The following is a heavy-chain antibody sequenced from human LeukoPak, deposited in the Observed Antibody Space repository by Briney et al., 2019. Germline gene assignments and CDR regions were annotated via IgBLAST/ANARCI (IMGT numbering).Heavy chain of an antibody. V-gene: IGHV4-59*10. CDR1: GGSFSGYY. D-gene: IGHD6-6*01. CDR3: ARAGLVAARRGGWFDP. CDR2: IYTSGST. Sequence: SETLSLTCAVYGGSFSGYYWSWIRQPAGKGLEWIGRIYTSGSTNYNPSLKSRVTMSVDTSKNQFSLKLSSVTAADTAVYYCARAGLVAARRGGWFDPWGQGTLVTVSS. J-gene: IGHJ5*02.